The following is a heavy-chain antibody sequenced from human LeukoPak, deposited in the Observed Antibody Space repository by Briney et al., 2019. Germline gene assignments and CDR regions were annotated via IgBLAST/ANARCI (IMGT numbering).Heavy chain of an antibody. D-gene: IGHD6-13*01. CDR2: IYPGDSDT. Sequence: GESLKISCKGSGYSFTSYWIGWVRQMPGKGLEWMGIIYPGDSDTRYSPSFQGQVTISADKSISTAYLQWSSLKASDTAMYYCATSGQHIAAAAPFDYWGQGTLVTVSS. J-gene: IGHJ4*02. CDR1: GYSFTSYW. CDR3: ATSGQHIAAAAPFDY. V-gene: IGHV5-51*01.